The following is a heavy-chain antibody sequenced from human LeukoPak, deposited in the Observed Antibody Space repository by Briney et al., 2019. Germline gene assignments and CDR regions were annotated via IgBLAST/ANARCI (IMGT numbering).Heavy chain of an antibody. CDR2: INPTGGGT. J-gene: IGHJ5*02. CDR1: GDTFTSYY. V-gene: IGHV1-46*01. Sequence: GASVTVSCKPSGDTFTSYYMHWVRQAPGQGLEWMGIINPTGGGTTYAQKFQGRVTMTRDTSTSTVYMELSSLRSEDTAVYYCARDRGPGGEVWFDPWGQGTLVSVSS. D-gene: IGHD3-10*01. CDR3: ARDRGPGGEVWFDP.